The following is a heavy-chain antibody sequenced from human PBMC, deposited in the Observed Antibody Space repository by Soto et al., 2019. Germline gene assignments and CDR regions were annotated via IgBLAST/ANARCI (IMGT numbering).Heavy chain of an antibody. D-gene: IGHD3-9*01. CDR3: PKGERHYDILTGYYYGMDV. CDR2: IWYDGSNK. J-gene: IGHJ6*02. V-gene: IGHV3-33*06. Sequence: QVQLVESGGGVVQPGRSLRLSCAASGFTFSSYGMHWVRQAPGKGLEWVAVIWYDGSNKYYADSVKGRFTISRDNSKNTLYLKMNSLRAEDTAVYYCPKGERHYDILTGYYYGMDVWGQGTTVTVSS. CDR1: GFTFSSYG.